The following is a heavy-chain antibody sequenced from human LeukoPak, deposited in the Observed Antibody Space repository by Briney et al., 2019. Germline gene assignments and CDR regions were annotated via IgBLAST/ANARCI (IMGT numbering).Heavy chain of an antibody. J-gene: IGHJ4*02. CDR2: INQDGSEK. Sequence: PVGSLRLSCADSGFTFSSYWIRWVRQAPGKGLEWVANINQDGSEKYYVDSVRGRFTISRDNAKNSLYLQMNSLRAEDTAVYYCAISSPVATVGYWGQGTLVTVSS. CDR1: GFTFSSYW. V-gene: IGHV3-7*01. CDR3: AISSPVATVGY. D-gene: IGHD4-23*01.